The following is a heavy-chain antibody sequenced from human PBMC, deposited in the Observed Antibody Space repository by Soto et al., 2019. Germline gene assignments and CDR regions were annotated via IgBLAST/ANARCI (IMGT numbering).Heavy chain of an antibody. CDR3: ARVGPSVTTGVGYFDY. CDR2: IITVVGIA. D-gene: IGHD4-17*01. J-gene: IGHJ4*02. Sequence: QVQLVQSGAAVRKPGSSVKVSCKVSGGTFYPINWVRQAPGQGLEWMGRIITVVGIAHYAQRFQGRVTITADKSTTTAYMELSSLRSDDTAIYYCARVGPSVTTGVGYFDYWGQGTLLTVSS. CDR1: GGTFYP. V-gene: IGHV1-69*02.